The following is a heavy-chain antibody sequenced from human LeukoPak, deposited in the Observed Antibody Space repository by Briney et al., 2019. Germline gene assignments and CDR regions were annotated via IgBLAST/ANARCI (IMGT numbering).Heavy chain of an antibody. J-gene: IGHJ6*03. V-gene: IGHV3-23*01. CDR3: AKLGEQEVYNYYVGV. CDR1: GFTFSSYA. Sequence: GGSLRLSSEASGFTFSSYAMSWVRHAPGEGLGWVSVIIDSGDITYYANSVKGRFTITRDNSKNTLYLQMNSLRAEDTAVYYCAKLGEQEVYNYYVGVWGKGTTVAVSS. D-gene: IGHD3-16*01. CDR2: IIDSGDIT.